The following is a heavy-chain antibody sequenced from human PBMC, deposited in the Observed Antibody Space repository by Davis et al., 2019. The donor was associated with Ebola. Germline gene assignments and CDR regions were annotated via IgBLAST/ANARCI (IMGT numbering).Heavy chain of an antibody. CDR2: IYPGDSDT. Sequence: GESLNISCKSSGYSFTSYWIGWVRQMPGKGLEWMGNIYPGDSDTRYSPSFQGQFTISADKSISTAYLQWISLKASDTAMYYCARRSDPGGYYYYGMDVWGQGTTVTVSS. J-gene: IGHJ6*02. V-gene: IGHV5-51*01. CDR3: ARRSDPGGYYYYGMDV. CDR1: GYSFTSYW. D-gene: IGHD3-16*01.